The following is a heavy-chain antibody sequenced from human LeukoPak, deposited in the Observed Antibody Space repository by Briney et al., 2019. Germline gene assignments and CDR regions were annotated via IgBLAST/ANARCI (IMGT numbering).Heavy chain of an antibody. CDR3: ARAETCSGGSCYPGYFQH. Sequence: ASVKVSCKASGYTFTGYYMHWVRQAPGQGLEWMGWINPNSGGTNYAQKFQGRVTMTTDTSTSTAYMELRSLRSDDTAVYYCARAETCSGGSCYPGYFQHWGQGTLVTVSS. D-gene: IGHD2-15*01. CDR1: GYTFTGYY. J-gene: IGHJ1*01. CDR2: INPNSGGT. V-gene: IGHV1-2*02.